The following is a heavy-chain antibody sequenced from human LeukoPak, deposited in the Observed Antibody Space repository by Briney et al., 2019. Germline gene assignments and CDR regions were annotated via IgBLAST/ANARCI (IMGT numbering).Heavy chain of an antibody. J-gene: IGHJ3*02. V-gene: IGHV7-4-1*02. CDR1: GCAFIDYA. Sequence: ASVKVSCKASGCAFIDYAINWVRQAPGQGLEWMGWINTNTGNPTYAQGFTGRFVFSLDTSVSTTYLQISSLKAEDTAVYYCARDPRVGLYAFDIWGQGTMVTVSS. CDR2: INTNTGNP. CDR3: ARDPRVGLYAFDI. D-gene: IGHD1-26*01.